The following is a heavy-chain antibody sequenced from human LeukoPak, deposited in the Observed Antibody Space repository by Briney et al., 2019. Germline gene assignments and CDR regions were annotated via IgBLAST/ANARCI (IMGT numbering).Heavy chain of an antibody. CDR3: ARDHGDQVIDY. V-gene: IGHV4-59*01. J-gene: IGHJ4*02. D-gene: IGHD4-17*01. Sequence: SKTLSLTCTVSGGSISSYYWSWIRQSPGKGLEWIGYIYYSGSTNYNPSLKSRVTISVDTSKNQFSLKLSSVTAADTAVYYCARDHGDQVIDYWGQGTLVTVSS. CDR1: GGSISSYY. CDR2: IYYSGST.